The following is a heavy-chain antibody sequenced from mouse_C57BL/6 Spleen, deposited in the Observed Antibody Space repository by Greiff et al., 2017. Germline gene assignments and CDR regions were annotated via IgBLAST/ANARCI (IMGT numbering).Heavy chain of an antibody. Sequence: QVQLQQPGAELVRPGSSVKLSCKASGYTFTSYWMHWVKQRPIQGLEWIGNIDPSDSETHYNQKFKDKDTLTVDKSSSTAYMQLSSLTSEDSAVYYCARVVTTGGFAYWGQGTLVTVSA. V-gene: IGHV1-52*01. CDR3: ARVVTTGGFAY. D-gene: IGHD2-2*01. CDR1: GYTFTSYW. CDR2: IDPSDSET. J-gene: IGHJ3*01.